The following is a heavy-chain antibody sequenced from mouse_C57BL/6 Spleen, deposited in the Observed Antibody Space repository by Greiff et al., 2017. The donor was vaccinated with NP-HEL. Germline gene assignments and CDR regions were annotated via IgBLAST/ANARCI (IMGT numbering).Heavy chain of an antibody. D-gene: IGHD4-1*01. CDR1: GYSFTGYY. J-gene: IGHJ3*01. Sequence: EVKLMESGPELVKPGASVKISCKASGYSFTGYYMNWVKQSPEKSLEWIGEINPSTGGTTYNQKFKAKATLTVDKSSSTAYMQLKSLTSEDSAVYYCARGGLGRFAYWGQGTLVTVSA. CDR2: INPSTGGT. CDR3: ARGGLGRFAY. V-gene: IGHV1-42*01.